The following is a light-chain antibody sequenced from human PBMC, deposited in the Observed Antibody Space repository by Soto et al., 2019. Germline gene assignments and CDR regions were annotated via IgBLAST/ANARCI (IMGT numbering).Light chain of an antibody. Sequence: QSVLTQPASVSGSPGQSITISCTGTSSDVGGYNYVSWYQHHPGKAPKLMIYDVSNRPSGVSNRFSGSKSGNTASLTISGLQAEDEADYSCSSYTSSTTPVVFGGGTKLTVL. J-gene: IGLJ2*01. V-gene: IGLV2-14*03. CDR1: SSDVGGYNY. CDR3: SSYTSSTTPVV. CDR2: DVS.